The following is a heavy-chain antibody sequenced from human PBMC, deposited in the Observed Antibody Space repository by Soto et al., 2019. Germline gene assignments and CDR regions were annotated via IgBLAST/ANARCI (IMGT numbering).Heavy chain of an antibody. Sequence: PSETLSLTCTVSGGSLSSGDYYWSWIRQPPGKGLEGSGYIYYSGSTYYKPSLKSQFTIAVETSKNRFSLKLSSVTAADTAVYYCARGEGYYDISGYYYVPYWFGPWGQGTLVTVSS. CDR1: GGSLSSGDYY. CDR2: IYYSGST. CDR3: ARGEGYYDISGYYYVPYWFGP. J-gene: IGHJ5*02. D-gene: IGHD3-22*01. V-gene: IGHV4-30-4*01.